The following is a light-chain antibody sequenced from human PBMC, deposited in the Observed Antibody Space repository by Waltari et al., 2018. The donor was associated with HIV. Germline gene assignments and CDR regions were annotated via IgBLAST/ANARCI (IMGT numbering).Light chain of an antibody. CDR2: DAS. Sequence: ELVSTQSPGTLSLSTGERATVPCTASQTVGVSLAWYQQKPGQAPRLLIFDASNRATGIPARFSGSGSGTDFTLTISSLGPEDFAVYFCQQRSNWPPKITFGRGTRLEIK. V-gene: IGKV3-11*01. CDR3: QQRSNWPPKIT. CDR1: QTVGVS. J-gene: IGKJ5*01.